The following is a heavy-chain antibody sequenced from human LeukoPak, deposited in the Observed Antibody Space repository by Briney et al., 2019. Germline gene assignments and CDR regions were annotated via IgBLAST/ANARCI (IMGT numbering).Heavy chain of an antibody. CDR3: VSFYETY. J-gene: IGHJ4*02. Sequence: PGGSLRLSCAASGFIFGNDAMHWVRQAPGKGLEWVAFIWSDGSNKYYADSVKGRFTISRDNSEDTLYLQMNSLRAEDTAVYYCVSFYETYWGRGTLVTVSS. D-gene: IGHD2/OR15-2a*01. CDR2: IWSDGSNK. V-gene: IGHV3-30*02. CDR1: GFIFGNDA.